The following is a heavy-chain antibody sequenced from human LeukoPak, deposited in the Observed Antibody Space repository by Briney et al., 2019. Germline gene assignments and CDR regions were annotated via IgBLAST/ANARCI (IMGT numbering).Heavy chain of an antibody. V-gene: IGHV3-74*01. CDR2: INSDGSST. D-gene: IGHD1-26*01. CDR3: ARWTGYSVFDI. CDR1: GFTFSSFW. J-gene: IGHJ3*02. Sequence: PGGSLRLSCAASGFTFSSFWMHWVRHAPGKGLVWVSRINSDGSSTSYADSVKGRFTISRDNAKNTLYPQMNSLRAEDTAVYYSARWTGYSVFDICGQGTMVTVSS.